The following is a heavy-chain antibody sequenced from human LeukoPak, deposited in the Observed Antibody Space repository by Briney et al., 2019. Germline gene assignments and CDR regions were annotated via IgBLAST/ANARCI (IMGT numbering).Heavy chain of an antibody. CDR1: GFTFSSYW. Sequence: GGSLRLSCAASGFTFSSYWMSWVRQAPGKGLEWVANIKQDGSEKYYVDSVKGRFTISRDNAKNSLYLQMNSLRAEDTAVYYCARHKITMVRGVMDCWGQGTLVTVSS. CDR3: ARHKITMVRGVMDC. V-gene: IGHV3-7*01. J-gene: IGHJ4*02. CDR2: IKQDGSEK. D-gene: IGHD3-10*01.